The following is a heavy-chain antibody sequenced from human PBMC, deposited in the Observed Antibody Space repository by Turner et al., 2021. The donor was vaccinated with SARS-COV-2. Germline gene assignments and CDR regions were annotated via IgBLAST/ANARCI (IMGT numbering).Heavy chain of an antibody. CDR2: IYSGGST. CDR3: ARDLVAYGMDV. D-gene: IGHD2-15*01. CDR1: GVTVSSNY. V-gene: IGHV3-53*04. J-gene: IGHJ6*02. Sequence: EVQLVESGGGLVQPGGSLRLSCAASGVTVSSNYMSWVRQAPGKGLEGVSVIYSGGSTFYADSVKGRFTISRHNSKNTLYLQMNSLRAEDTAVYYCARDLVAYGMDVWGQGTTVTVSS.